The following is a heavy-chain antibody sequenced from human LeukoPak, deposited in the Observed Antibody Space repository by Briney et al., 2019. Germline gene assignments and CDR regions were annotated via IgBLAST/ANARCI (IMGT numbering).Heavy chain of an antibody. V-gene: IGHV4-39*01. J-gene: IGHJ4*02. CDR1: GGSISSSSYY. CDR3: ARLRNDYGPYYFDY. CDR2: IYYSGST. Sequence: SETLSLTCTVSGGSISSSSYYWGWIRQPPGKGLEWIGSIYYSGSTYYNPSLKSRVTISVDMSKNQFSLKLSSVTAADTAVYYCARLRNDYGPYYFDYWGQGTLVTVSS. D-gene: IGHD4-17*01.